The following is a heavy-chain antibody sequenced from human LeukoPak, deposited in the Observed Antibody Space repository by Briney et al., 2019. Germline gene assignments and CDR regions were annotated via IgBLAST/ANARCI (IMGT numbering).Heavy chain of an antibody. Sequence: PSETLSLTCTVSGGSLGSYHWSWIRQSPGRGLEWIGYVSYTGISDYNPSLKSRVTISIDTSKDQFSLKLTSVTAADTASYYCATTGGYSYGTFDYWGQGIPVTVSS. V-gene: IGHV4-59*08. CDR2: VSYTGIS. CDR1: GGSLGSYH. D-gene: IGHD5-18*01. CDR3: ATTGGYSYGTFDY. J-gene: IGHJ4*02.